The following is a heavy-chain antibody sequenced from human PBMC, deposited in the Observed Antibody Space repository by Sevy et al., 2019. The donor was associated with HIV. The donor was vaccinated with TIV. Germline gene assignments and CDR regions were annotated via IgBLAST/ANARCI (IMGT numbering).Heavy chain of an antibody. Sequence: GGSLRLSCAASGFTFSNYFINWVRQAPGKGLEWVSSIGSGSIYIFYADSVKGRFTISRDNAKNSLYLHMNSLRAEDTAVYYCARGAYYGSLYYFDYWGPGTLVTVSS. J-gene: IGHJ4*02. D-gene: IGHD3-10*01. CDR1: GFTFSNYF. V-gene: IGHV3-21*01. CDR3: ARGAYYGSLYYFDY. CDR2: IGSGSIYI.